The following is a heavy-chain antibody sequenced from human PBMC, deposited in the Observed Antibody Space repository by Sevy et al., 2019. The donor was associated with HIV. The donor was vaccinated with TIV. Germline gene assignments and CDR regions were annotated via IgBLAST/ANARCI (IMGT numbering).Heavy chain of an antibody. Sequence: GGSLRLSCAASGFSFSVYWMSWVRQAPGKGLEWVATLKQDGSEKYYVDSVKGRFTISRDNAKNSLYLQMNSVRAEDTAVYYCVREGVGGYSYSLDCWGQGTLVTVSS. D-gene: IGHD5-18*01. J-gene: IGHJ4*02. V-gene: IGHV3-7*01. CDR1: GFSFSVYW. CDR3: VREGVGGYSYSLDC. CDR2: LKQDGSEK.